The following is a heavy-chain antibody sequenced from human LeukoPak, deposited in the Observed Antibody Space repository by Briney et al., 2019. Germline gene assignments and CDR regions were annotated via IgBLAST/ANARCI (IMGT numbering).Heavy chain of an antibody. CDR3: ARDRDSVGYDL. V-gene: IGHV3-53*04. CDR2: IYTGGST. CDR1: GFSVSSNY. Sequence: PGGSLRLSCDASGFSVSSNYMSWVRQTPEKGLEWVSVIYTGGSTYYADSVEGRFTISRHTSKNTLYLQMNSLRVEDTAVYYCARDRDSVGYDLWGLGTLVTVFS. J-gene: IGHJ4*02. D-gene: IGHD3-22*01.